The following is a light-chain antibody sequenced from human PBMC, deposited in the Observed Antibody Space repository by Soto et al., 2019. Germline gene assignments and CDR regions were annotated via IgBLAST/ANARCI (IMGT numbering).Light chain of an antibody. V-gene: IGLV2-8*01. J-gene: IGLJ1*01. Sequence: QSALTQPPSASGSPGQSVAISCTGTSGDVGGYNYVSWYQQHPGKAPKLMIYEVNKRPSGVPDRFSGSKSGNTASLTVSGLQAEDEADYYCSSYAGSSNVFGTGTKVTV. CDR2: EVN. CDR1: SGDVGGYNY. CDR3: SSYAGSSNV.